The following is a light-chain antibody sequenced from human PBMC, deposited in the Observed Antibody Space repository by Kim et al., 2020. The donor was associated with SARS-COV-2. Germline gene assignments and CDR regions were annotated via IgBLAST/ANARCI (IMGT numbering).Light chain of an antibody. V-gene: IGLV1-51*01. CDR3: GTWDSSLSVWV. J-gene: IGLJ3*02. CDR1: SSNIGNNY. Sequence: QSVLTQPPSVSAAPGQKVTISCSGSSSNIGNNYVSWYQQLPGTAPKLLIYDNNKRPSGIPDRFSGSKSGTSATLGITGLQTGDEAGYYCGTWDSSLSVWVFGGGTQLTVL. CDR2: DNN.